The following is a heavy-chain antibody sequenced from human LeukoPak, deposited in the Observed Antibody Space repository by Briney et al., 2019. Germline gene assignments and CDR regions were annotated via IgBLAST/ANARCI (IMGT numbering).Heavy chain of an antibody. CDR2: ISSGSSTI. V-gene: IGHV3-48*02. CDR1: GFTFSSFS. D-gene: IGHD3-10*01. CDR3: ARAGGLLWFGEVLESSDAFHI. Sequence: GGSLRLSCAASGFTFSSFSMNWVRQAPGKGLEWVSYISSGSSTIYYADSVKGRFTISRDNAKNSLYLQVNSLRDEDTAVYYSARAGGLLWFGEVLESSDAFHIWGQGTMVTVSS. J-gene: IGHJ3*02.